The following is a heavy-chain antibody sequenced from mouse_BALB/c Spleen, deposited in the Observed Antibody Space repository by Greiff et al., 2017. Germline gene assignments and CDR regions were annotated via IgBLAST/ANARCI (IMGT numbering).Heavy chain of an antibody. CDR2: IYPSDSYT. Sequence: VQLQQPGAELVRPGASVKLSCKASGYTFTSYWINWVKQRPGQGLEWIGNIYPSDSYTNYNQKFKDKATLTVDKSSSTAYMQLSSPTSEDSAVYYCTREGSSAYYYAMDYWGQGTSVTVSS. V-gene: IGHV1-69*02. J-gene: IGHJ4*01. CDR3: TREGSSAYYYAMDY. CDR1: GYTFTSYW. D-gene: IGHD1-1*01.